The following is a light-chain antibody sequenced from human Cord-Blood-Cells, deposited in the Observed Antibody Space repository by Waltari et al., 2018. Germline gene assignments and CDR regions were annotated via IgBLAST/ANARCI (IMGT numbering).Light chain of an antibody. Sequence: DIVMTHSPATLSVSPGERATLSCTANHSVGSNLDWYPQKPGQPPRPPIYGASTTATGIPARFSGSGSETEFTLNISSLQSGDFAVYYGQQYNNGPQTFGQGTTVEI. CDR2: GAS. CDR3: QQYNNGPQT. CDR1: HSVGSN. J-gene: IGKJ2*01. V-gene: IGKV3-15*01.